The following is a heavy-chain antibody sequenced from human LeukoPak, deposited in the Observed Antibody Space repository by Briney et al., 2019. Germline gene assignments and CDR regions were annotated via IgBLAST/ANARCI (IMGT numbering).Heavy chain of an antibody. V-gene: IGHV4-34*01. J-gene: IGHJ6*02. CDR1: GGSFSGYY. CDR2: INHSGST. Sequence: PSETLSLTCAVYGGSFSGYYWSWIRQPPGKGLEWIGEINHSGSTNYNPSLKSRVTISVDTSKNQFSLKLSSVTAADTAVYYCARDFWRVMDVWGQGTTVTVSS. CDR3: ARDFWRVMDV. D-gene: IGHD3-3*01.